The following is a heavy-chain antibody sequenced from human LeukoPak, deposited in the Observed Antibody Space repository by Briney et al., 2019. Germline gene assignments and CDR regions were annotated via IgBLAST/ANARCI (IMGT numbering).Heavy chain of an antibody. CDR2: MNPNSGNT. J-gene: IGHJ6*03. Sequence: GASVKVSCKASGYTFTSYDINWVRQATGQGLEWMGWMNPNSGNTGYAQKFQGRVTITRNTSISTAYMELSSLRSEDTAVYYCAREGPLGGVVVNAYYMDVWGKGTTVTVSS. D-gene: IGHD2-15*01. V-gene: IGHV1-8*03. CDR3: AREGPLGGVVVNAYYMDV. CDR1: GYTFTSYD.